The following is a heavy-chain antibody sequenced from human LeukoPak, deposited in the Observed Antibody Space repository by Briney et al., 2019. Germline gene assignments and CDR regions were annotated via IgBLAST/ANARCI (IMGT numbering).Heavy chain of an antibody. CDR3: ARDYCSSTSCYDKYMDV. J-gene: IGHJ6*03. Sequence: GGSLRLSCAASGFTFSSYSMNWVRQAPGKGLEWVSYISSSSSTIYYADSVKGRFTISRDNAKNSLYLQMNSLRAEDTAVYYCARDYCSSTSCYDKYMDVWGKGTTVTVSS. D-gene: IGHD2-2*01. V-gene: IGHV3-48*04. CDR1: GFTFSSYS. CDR2: ISSSSSTI.